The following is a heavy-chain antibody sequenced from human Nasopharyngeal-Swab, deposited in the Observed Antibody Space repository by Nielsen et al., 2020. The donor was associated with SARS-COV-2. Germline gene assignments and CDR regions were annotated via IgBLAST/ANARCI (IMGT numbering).Heavy chain of an antibody. J-gene: IGHJ4*02. CDR2: ISGSGGST. V-gene: IGHV3-23*01. CDR1: GFSFSSYA. CDR3: GGYNWNYGGIDY. D-gene: IGHD1-7*01. Sequence: GESLKISCAASGFSFSSYALHWVRQAPGKGLEWVSAISGSGGSTYYADSVKGRFTISRDNSKNTLYLQMNSLRAEDTAVYYCGGYNWNYGGIDYWGQGTLVTVSS.